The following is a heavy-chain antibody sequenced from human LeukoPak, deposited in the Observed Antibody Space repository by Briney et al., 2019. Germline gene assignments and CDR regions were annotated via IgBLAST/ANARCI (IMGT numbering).Heavy chain of an antibody. CDR3: AREIVATRHLDY. J-gene: IGHJ4*02. D-gene: IGHD5-12*01. Sequence: GGSLRLSCAASGFTFSDYYMSWIRQAPGKGLEWVSYISSSGSTIYYADSVKGRFTISRDNAENSLYLQMNSLRAEDTAVYYCAREIVATRHLDYWGQGTLVTVSS. CDR2: ISSSGSTI. V-gene: IGHV3-11*01. CDR1: GFTFSDYY.